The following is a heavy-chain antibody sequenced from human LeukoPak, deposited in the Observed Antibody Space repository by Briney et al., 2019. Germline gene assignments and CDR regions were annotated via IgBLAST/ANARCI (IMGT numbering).Heavy chain of an antibody. CDR2: IYYSGST. J-gene: IGHJ5*02. V-gene: IGHV4-30-4*01. CDR1: GGSISSGDYY. D-gene: IGHD3-10*01. Sequence: SETLSLTCTVSGGSISSGDYYWSWIRQPPGKGLEWIGYIYYSGSTYYDPSLKSRVTISVDTSKNQFSLKLSSVTAADTAVYYCARILYGSSNWFGPWGQGTLVTVSS. CDR3: ARILYGSSNWFGP.